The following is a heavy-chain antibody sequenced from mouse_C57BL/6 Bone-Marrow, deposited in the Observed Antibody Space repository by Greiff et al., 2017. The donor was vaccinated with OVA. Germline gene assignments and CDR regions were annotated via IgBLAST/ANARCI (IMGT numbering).Heavy chain of an antibody. J-gene: IGHJ3*01. Sequence: QVQLQQPGAELVKPGASVKVSCRASGYTFTSYWMHWVKQRPGQGLEWIGRIHPSDSDTNYNQKFKGKATLTVDKSSSRAYMQLSSLTSGDSAVYYCAITIYDGYYAWFAYWGQGTLVTVSA. CDR2: IHPSDSDT. CDR1: GYTFTSYW. V-gene: IGHV1-74*01. D-gene: IGHD2-3*01. CDR3: AITIYDGYYAWFAY.